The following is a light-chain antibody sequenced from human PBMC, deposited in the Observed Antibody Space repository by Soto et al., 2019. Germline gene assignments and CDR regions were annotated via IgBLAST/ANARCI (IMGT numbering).Light chain of an antibody. CDR1: SGSVSISYY. CDR3: MMYMGSGLVV. V-gene: IGLV8-61*01. CDR2: NTN. J-gene: IGLJ2*01. Sequence: QTVVTQEPSFSVSPGGTVTLTCGLRSGSVSISYYPTWFQQTPGQAPRTLIYNTNTRSSGVPDRFSGSILGNKAALTITGAQADDESDYYYMMYMGSGLVVFGGGTKVTVL.